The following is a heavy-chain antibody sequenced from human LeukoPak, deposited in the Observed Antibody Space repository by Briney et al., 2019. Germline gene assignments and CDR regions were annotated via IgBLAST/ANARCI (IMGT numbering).Heavy chain of an antibody. CDR2: ISWNSGSI. Sequence: GGSLRLSCAASGFTFDDYAMHWVRQAPGKGLEWVSGISWNSGSIGYADSVKGRFTISRDNAKNSLYLQMNSLRAEDTALYYCAKSESGFDYWGQGTLVTVSS. CDR1: GFTFDDYA. CDR3: AKSESGFDY. J-gene: IGHJ4*02. D-gene: IGHD3-3*01. V-gene: IGHV3-9*01.